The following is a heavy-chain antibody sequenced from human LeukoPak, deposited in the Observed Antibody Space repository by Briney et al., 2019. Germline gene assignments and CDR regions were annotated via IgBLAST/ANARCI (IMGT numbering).Heavy chain of an antibody. CDR1: GGSFTKFW. J-gene: IGHJ4*02. D-gene: IGHD2-2*01. CDR2: IYPADSDT. CDR3: ACHSYRTSRDY. Sequence: GESLKISCEGSGGSFTKFWIGWVRQMPGKGLELMGIIYPADSDTRYSPSFQGQVTISADKSISTAYLQWSSLKTSDTAMYYCACHSYRTSRDYWGQGTLVTVSS. V-gene: IGHV5-51*01.